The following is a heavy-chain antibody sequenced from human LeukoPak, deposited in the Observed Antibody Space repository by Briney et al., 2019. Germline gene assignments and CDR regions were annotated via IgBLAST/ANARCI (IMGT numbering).Heavy chain of an antibody. D-gene: IGHD6-6*01. V-gene: IGHV3-23*01. Sequence: GGSLRLSCAASRFTFSSYAMSWVRQAPGQGLEWVSGISGSGGSTYYADSVKGRFTISRDNSKNTLYLQMNSLRAEDTAVYDCAKSGVAARPPPTNFDYWGQGTLVTVSS. J-gene: IGHJ4*02. CDR1: RFTFSSYA. CDR3: AKSGVAARPPPTNFDY. CDR2: ISGSGGST.